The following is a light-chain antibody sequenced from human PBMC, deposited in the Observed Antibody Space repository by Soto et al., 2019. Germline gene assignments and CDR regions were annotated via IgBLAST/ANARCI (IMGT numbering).Light chain of an antibody. CDR3: QQYNGYPFT. Sequence: IQMTQYPSSLSASLGDRVTITCRASQGVSTFLAWFQQKPGKAPKSLIYFASSLQSGVPSRFSGSGSGTDFTLTISSLQPEDFATYYCQQYNGYPFTFGGGTKVDIK. J-gene: IGKJ4*01. CDR2: FAS. V-gene: IGKV1-16*01. CDR1: QGVSTF.